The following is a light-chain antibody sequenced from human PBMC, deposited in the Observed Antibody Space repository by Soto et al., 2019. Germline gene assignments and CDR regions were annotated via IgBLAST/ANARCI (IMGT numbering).Light chain of an antibody. CDR2: DAS. J-gene: IGKJ1*01. V-gene: IGKV3-15*01. Sequence: ERVMTQSPFTLSVSPGERDTLSCRASQSVRSNLAWYQQKPGQAPRLLMYDASTRATGIPARFSGSGSGTEFTLTISSLQSEDFAVYYCQQYNNWPPWTFGQGTKVDI. CDR3: QQYNNWPPWT. CDR1: QSVRSN.